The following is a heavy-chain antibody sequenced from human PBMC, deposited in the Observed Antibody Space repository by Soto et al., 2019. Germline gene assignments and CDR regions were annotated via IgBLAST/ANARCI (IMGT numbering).Heavy chain of an antibody. CDR3: ARGRARHSDFDY. D-gene: IGHD2-15*01. J-gene: IGHJ4*02. CDR1: GFTVSSNH. Sequence: EVQLVESGGTLIQPGGSLRLSSAASGFTVSSNHMTWVRQAPGNGLEWVSLIYSNGTTYYADSVKGRFTISRDNLKNFVFLQMDSLRADDTAVYYCARGRARHSDFDYWGQGTLVTVSS. CDR2: IYSNGTT. V-gene: IGHV3-53*01.